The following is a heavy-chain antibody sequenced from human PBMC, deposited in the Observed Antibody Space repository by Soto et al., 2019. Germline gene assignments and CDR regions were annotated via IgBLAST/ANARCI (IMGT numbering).Heavy chain of an antibody. CDR1: GGTCSSYA. J-gene: IGHJ4*02. D-gene: IGHD4-17*01. Sequence: SVKVSCKASGGTCSSYAISWVRQAPGQGLEWMGGIIPIFGTANYAQKFQGRVTITADKSTSTAYRELSSLRAEDTAVYYCARGATTVTDPYYFDYWGQGTLVTVPS. CDR3: ARGATTVTDPYYFDY. V-gene: IGHV1-69*06. CDR2: IIPIFGTA.